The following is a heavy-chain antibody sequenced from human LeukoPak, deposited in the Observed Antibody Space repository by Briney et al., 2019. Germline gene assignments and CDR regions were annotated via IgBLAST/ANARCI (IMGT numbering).Heavy chain of an antibody. CDR2: IYYSGST. D-gene: IGHD4-17*01. CDR1: GGSISSGTYY. V-gene: IGHV4-39*01. CDR3: ARHWGTVTTTLWFDP. Sequence: SETLSLTCTVSGGSISSGTYYWAWIRQPPGKGLEWIGSIYYSGSTYYDPPLKSRVTISVVKSKNQFSLKLTSVTAADTAVYHCARHWGTVTTTLWFDPWGQGALVTVSS. J-gene: IGHJ5*02.